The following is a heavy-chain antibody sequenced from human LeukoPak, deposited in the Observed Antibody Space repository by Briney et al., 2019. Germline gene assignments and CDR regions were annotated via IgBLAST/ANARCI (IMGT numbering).Heavy chain of an antibody. V-gene: IGHV4-34*01. CDR1: GGSLTDYY. J-gene: IGHJ2*01. CDR2: INHSGGT. Sequence: PSETLSLTCAVYGGSLTDYYWAWIRQPPGKGLEWIGEINHSGGTNYSPSLKSRVTISLDTSNNQFFLKLNSVTAADTAVYYCAREDWYFDLWGRGTLVTVSS. CDR3: AREDWYFDL.